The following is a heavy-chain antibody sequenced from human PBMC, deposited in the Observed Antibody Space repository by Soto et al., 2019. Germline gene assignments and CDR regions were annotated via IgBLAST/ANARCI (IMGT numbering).Heavy chain of an antibody. CDR1: GDSLSSGGYY. CDR3: ARYHNFWSGYYADY. CDR2: ITYSGDT. Sequence: QVQLQESGPGLVKPAETLSLNCSVSGDSLSSGGYYWTWIRQPPGKGLEWIGCITYSGDTHYNPSLRSRVCISGDTSKNHFSLKVNSVTAADTAVYYCARYHNFWSGYYADYWGQGTLVTVSS. D-gene: IGHD3-3*01. V-gene: IGHV4-61*03. J-gene: IGHJ4*02.